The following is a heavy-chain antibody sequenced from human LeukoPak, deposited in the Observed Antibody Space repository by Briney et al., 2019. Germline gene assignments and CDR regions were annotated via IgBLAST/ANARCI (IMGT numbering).Heavy chain of an antibody. D-gene: IGHD4-23*01. V-gene: IGHV3-9*01. CDR1: GFIFDDYT. CDR2: ITWNSGRI. CDR3: AKDVSTVLTYFDY. Sequence: GGSLRLSCAAFGFIFDDYTMHWVRQAPGKGLEWVSAITWNSGRIAYADSVKGRFTISRDNAKNSLYLQMNGLRAEDTALYYCAKDVSTVLTYFDYWGQGTLVTVSS. J-gene: IGHJ4*02.